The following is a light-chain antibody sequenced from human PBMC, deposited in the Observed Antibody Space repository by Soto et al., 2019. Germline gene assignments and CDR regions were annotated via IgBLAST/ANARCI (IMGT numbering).Light chain of an antibody. Sequence: QSVLTQPPSASGTPGQRVTISCSGSSSNIGSNTVNWYQQLPGTAPKLLIYSNNQRPSGVPDRFNGSKSGTSASLAISGFQSEDEAAFFCASWDDSLNGWVFGGGTKLTVL. CDR1: SSNIGSNT. CDR2: SNN. V-gene: IGLV1-44*01. J-gene: IGLJ3*02. CDR3: ASWDDSLNGWV.